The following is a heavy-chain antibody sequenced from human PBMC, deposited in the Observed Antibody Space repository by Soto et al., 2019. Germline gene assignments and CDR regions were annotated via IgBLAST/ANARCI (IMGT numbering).Heavy chain of an antibody. CDR2: VYPDDSDT. V-gene: IGHV5-51*01. CDR1: GYTFTDFW. Sequence: GESLKISCKVSGYTFTDFWIAGVRQMPGKGLEWMGLVYPDDSDTRYSPSLQGQVTISADKSISTAYLQWRSLKASDTAMYYCARRDYYDSTAYFYWGQGTLVTVSS. D-gene: IGHD3-22*01. J-gene: IGHJ4*02. CDR3: ARRDYYDSTAYFY.